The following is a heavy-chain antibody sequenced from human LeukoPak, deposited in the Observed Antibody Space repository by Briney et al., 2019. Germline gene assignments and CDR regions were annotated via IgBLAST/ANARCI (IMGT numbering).Heavy chain of an antibody. V-gene: IGHV3-30*18. Sequence: GGSLRLSCAASGFTFSSYGMHWVRQAPAKGLEWVAVISYDGSNKYYAHSVKVRFTISRDNSKNTLYLQMNSLRAEYTAVYYCAKVTLYGDYPDAFDIWGQGTMVTVSS. J-gene: IGHJ3*02. CDR2: ISYDGSNK. CDR1: GFTFSSYG. D-gene: IGHD4-17*01. CDR3: AKVTLYGDYPDAFDI.